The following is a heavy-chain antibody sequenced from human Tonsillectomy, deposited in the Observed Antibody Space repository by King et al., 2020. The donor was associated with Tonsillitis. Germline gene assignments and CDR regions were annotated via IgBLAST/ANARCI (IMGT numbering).Heavy chain of an antibody. V-gene: IGHV3-30*18. J-gene: IGHJ4*02. CDR1: GFTFSSYG. CDR3: SKIGGDRPFDY. CDR2: ISYDGRNK. Sequence: VQLVESGGGVVQPGRSLRLSCAASGFTFSSYGMHWVRQAPGKGLEWVAVISYDGRNKYYADSVKGRLTISRDNSKNTLYLQMNSLRAEDTAVYFCSKIGGDRPFDYWGQGALVTVSS. D-gene: IGHD2-21*02.